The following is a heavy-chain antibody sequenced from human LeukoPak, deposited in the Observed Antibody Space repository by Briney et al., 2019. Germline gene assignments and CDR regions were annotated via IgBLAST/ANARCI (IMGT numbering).Heavy chain of an antibody. CDR1: GFAFSDYC. D-gene: IGHD2-2*01. CDR3: ARRLVTAAALSP. CDR2: ISYDGSNK. J-gene: IGHJ5*02. Sequence: PGGSLRLSCAASGFAFSDYCMSWIRQAPGKGLEWVAVISYDGSNKYYADSVKGRFTISRDNSKSTLYLQMNSLRAEDTAVYYCARRLVTAAALSPRGQGTLVTVSS. V-gene: IGHV3-30*03.